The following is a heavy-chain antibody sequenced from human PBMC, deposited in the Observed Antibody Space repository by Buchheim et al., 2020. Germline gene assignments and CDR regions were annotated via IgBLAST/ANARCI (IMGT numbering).Heavy chain of an antibody. Sequence: EVQLVESGGGLVQPGGSLRLSCAASGFTFSSYWMHWVRQAPGKGLVWVSRINSDGSSTSYADSVKGRFPISRDTAKNTPYLKMNRLRAEETAVYYCAREALDFWGGYYYGMDVWGQGTT. V-gene: IGHV3-74*01. J-gene: IGHJ6*02. D-gene: IGHD3-3*01. CDR3: AREALDFWGGYYYGMDV. CDR1: GFTFSSYW. CDR2: INSDGSST.